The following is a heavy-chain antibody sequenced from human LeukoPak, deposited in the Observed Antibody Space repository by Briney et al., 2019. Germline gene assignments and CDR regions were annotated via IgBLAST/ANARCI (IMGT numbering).Heavy chain of an antibody. D-gene: IGHD3-10*01. Sequence: GSLRLSCTASGFSVSDYYMNWIRQSPGKGLEWVSHITRKDAIEYADSVRGRFTISRDNANNLLYLQMDSLRPEDTAVYYCARGTYYSGSGPGNWFDPWGHGTLVTVSS. J-gene: IGHJ5*02. CDR2: ITRKDAI. CDR3: ARGTYYSGSGPGNWFDP. V-gene: IGHV3-11*01. CDR1: GFSVSDYY.